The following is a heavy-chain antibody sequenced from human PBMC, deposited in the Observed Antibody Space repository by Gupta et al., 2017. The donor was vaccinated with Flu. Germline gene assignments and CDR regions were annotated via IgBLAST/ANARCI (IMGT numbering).Heavy chain of an antibody. J-gene: IGHJ4*02. D-gene: IGHD3-16*01. CDR3: ARDAAGRYAWDN. Sequence: SDNYMDWGREAPGKGLEGRGRSRNKARSYTKQDAASVTGRFTISRDESKNSVYLQMKNLKTEETAVYYCARDAAGRYAWDNWGQGTLVTVSS. CDR1: SDNY. V-gene: IGHV3-72*01. CDR2: SRNKARSYTK.